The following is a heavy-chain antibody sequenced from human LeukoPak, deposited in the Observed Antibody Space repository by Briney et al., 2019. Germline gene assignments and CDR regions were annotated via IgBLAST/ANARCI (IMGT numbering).Heavy chain of an antibody. V-gene: IGHV4-30-2*01. CDR1: GGSISSGGYY. Sequence: SQTLSLTCTVSGGSISSGGYYWSWIRQPPGKGLEWIGYIYHSGSTYYNPSLKSRVTISVDRSKNQFSLKLSSVTAADTAVYYCARDPGSARIPLWFDPWGQGTLVTVSS. CDR3: ARDPGSARIPLWFDP. J-gene: IGHJ5*02. CDR2: IYHSGST.